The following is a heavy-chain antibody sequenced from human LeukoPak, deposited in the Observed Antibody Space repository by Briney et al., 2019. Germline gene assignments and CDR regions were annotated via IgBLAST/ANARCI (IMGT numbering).Heavy chain of an antibody. D-gene: IGHD3-10*01. CDR3: ARTSMVRGVTYYYMDV. CDR1: GGTFSSCA. Sequence: SVKVSCKASGGTFSSCAISWVRQAPGQGLEWMGRIIPIFGTANYAQKFQGRVTITTDESTSTAYMELSSLRSEDTAVYYCARTSMVRGVTYYYMDVWGKGTTVTVSS. V-gene: IGHV1-69*05. J-gene: IGHJ6*03. CDR2: IIPIFGTA.